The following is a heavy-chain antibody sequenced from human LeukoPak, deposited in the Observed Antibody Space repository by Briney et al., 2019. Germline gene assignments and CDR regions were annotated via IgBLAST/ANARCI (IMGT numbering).Heavy chain of an antibody. D-gene: IGHD3-10*01. J-gene: IGHJ4*02. Sequence: PGGSLRLSCAASGFTFSSYAMSWVRQAPGKGLEWVSAISASGGSTYYADSVKGRFTISRDNSKNTLYLQMNSLRAEDTAVYYCAKAPMVRGVIISNWGQGTLVTVSS. CDR3: AKAPMVRGVIISN. CDR2: ISASGGST. V-gene: IGHV3-23*01. CDR1: GFTFSSYA.